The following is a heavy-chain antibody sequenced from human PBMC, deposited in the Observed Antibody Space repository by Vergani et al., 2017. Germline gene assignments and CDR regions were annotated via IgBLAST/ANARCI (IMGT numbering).Heavy chain of an antibody. D-gene: IGHD5-12*01. CDR3: ARGLSGYEH. CDR2: IYYSGST. CDR1: GGSISSYY. Sequence: QVQLQESGPGLVKPSETLSLTCTVSGGSISSYYWSWIRQPPGKGLEWIGYIYYSGSTNYNPSLKSRVTISVDTSKNQFSLKLSSVTAADTAVYYRARGLSGYEHWGQGTLVTVSS. J-gene: IGHJ1*01. V-gene: IGHV4-59*01.